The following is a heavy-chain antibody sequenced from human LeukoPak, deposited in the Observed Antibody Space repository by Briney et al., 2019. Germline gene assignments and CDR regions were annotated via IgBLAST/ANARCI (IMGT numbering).Heavy chain of an antibody. J-gene: IGHJ4*02. CDR1: GFTFGDYA. CDR2: IRSKAYGGTT. CDR3: TRDPTGPLSSSSIGSGDY. V-gene: IGHV3-49*03. Sequence: GGSLRLSCTASGFTFGDYAMSWFRQAPGKGLEWVGFIRSKAYGGTTEYAASVKGRFTISRDDSKSIAYLQMNSLKTEDTAVYYCTRDPTGPLSSSSIGSGDYWGQGTLVTVSS. D-gene: IGHD6-6*01.